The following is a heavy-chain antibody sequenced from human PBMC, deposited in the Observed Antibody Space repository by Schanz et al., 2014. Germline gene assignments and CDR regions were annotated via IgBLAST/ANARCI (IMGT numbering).Heavy chain of an antibody. CDR2: IRSKAYGGTT. J-gene: IGHJ4*01. V-gene: IGHV3-49*04. Sequence: EVQLVESGGGLVQPGRSLRLSCTASGFTFGDHSMSWVRQAPGKGLGWVGFIRSKAYGGTTEYAASVKGRFTISRDDSNSIMYLQMNGLKIEDTAVYYCTRGPMAVPAYYYDYGGQGTLVAVSS. CDR1: GFTFGDHS. CDR3: TRGPMAVPAYYYDY. D-gene: IGHD6-19*01.